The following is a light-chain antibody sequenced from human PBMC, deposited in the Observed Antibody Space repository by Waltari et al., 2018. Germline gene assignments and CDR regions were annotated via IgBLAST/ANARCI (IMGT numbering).Light chain of an antibody. J-gene: IGLJ3*02. CDR1: SSNIGKNI. V-gene: IGLV1-44*01. CDR2: SND. Sequence: QSVLTQPPSASGTPGQRVTISCSGSSSNIGKNIVNWYQQLPGTAPTLLIHSNDQRPSGVPDRFSVSKSGTSASLAISGLQSEDEADCYCAAWDDSLNGLWVFGGGTKLTVL. CDR3: AAWDDSLNGLWV.